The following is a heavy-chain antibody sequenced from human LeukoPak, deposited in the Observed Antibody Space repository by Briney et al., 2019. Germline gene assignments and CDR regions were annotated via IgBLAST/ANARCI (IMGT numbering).Heavy chain of an antibody. V-gene: IGHV1-69*05. CDR1: GGTFSSYA. Sequence: PSVKVSCKASGGTFSSYAISWVQQAPGQGLEWMGRIIPIFGTANYAQKFQGRVTITTDESTSTAYMELSSLRSEDTAVYYCASEGARWVGFDYWGQGTLVTVSS. CDR3: ASEGARWVGFDY. D-gene: IGHD3-10*01. CDR2: IIPIFGTA. J-gene: IGHJ4*02.